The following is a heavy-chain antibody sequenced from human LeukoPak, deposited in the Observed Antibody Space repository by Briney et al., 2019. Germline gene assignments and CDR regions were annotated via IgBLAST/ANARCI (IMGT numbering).Heavy chain of an antibody. CDR3: AREGLYGSGSYYKP. Sequence: GGSLRLSCAASGFTFSSYSMNWFRQAPGKGLEWVSSISSSSSYIYYADSVKGRFTISRDNAKNSLYLQMNRMRAEDTAVYYCAREGLYGSGSYYKPWGQGTLVTVSS. CDR2: ISSSSSYI. CDR1: GFTFSSYS. V-gene: IGHV3-21*01. D-gene: IGHD3-10*01. J-gene: IGHJ5*02.